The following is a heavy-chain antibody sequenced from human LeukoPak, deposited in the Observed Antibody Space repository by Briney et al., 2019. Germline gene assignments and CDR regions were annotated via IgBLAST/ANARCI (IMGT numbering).Heavy chain of an antibody. Sequence: SETLSLTCTVSGDSISSYNWNWIRQPPGRGLEWIGHIYYSGSTNYNPSLKSRLTISIDTSKNQFTLMLSSVTAADTAVYYCARRRVVGGSNGQYNWFDPWGQGTLVTVSS. V-gene: IGHV4-59*08. CDR3: ARRRVVGGSNGQYNWFDP. CDR1: GDSISSYN. CDR2: IYYSGST. J-gene: IGHJ5*02. D-gene: IGHD2-15*01.